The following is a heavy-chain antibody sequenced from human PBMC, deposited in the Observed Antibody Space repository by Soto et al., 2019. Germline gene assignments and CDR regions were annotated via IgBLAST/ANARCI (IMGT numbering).Heavy chain of an antibody. Sequence: QVQLVQSGAEVKKPGSSVKVSCKASGGTFSSYSIRWVRQAPGQGLEWMGRIIPIVGIANYAQKFQGRVTIIADKSTSTAYMELSSLRSEDTAVYYCARVGYCSGGSCDHIVNWGQGTLVTVSS. CDR3: ARVGYCSGGSCDHIVN. J-gene: IGHJ4*02. CDR1: GGTFSSYS. CDR2: IIPIVGIA. V-gene: IGHV1-69*02. D-gene: IGHD2-15*01.